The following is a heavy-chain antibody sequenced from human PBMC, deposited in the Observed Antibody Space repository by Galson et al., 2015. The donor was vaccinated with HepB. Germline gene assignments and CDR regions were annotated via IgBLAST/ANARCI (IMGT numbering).Heavy chain of an antibody. CDR3: AKDNDVKADADNSHYFDF. CDR1: GFTFTSYA. D-gene: IGHD1-1*01. Sequence: SLRLSCAASGFTFTSYAMTWVCQAPGKGLEWVSTVSRSGGNTFYADSVKGRFTISKDNSKNTMYLQMNSQRAEDSAIYYCAKDNDVKADADNSHYFDFWGQGTLVTVSS. CDR2: VSRSGGNT. J-gene: IGHJ4*02. V-gene: IGHV3-23*01.